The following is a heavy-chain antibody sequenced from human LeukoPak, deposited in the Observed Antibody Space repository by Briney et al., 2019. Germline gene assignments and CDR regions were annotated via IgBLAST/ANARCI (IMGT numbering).Heavy chain of an antibody. D-gene: IGHD3-9*01. CDR3: ARTPRYYDILTGYLRGIFDY. CDR1: GGSFSGYY. CDR2: INHSGST. V-gene: IGHV4-34*01. Sequence: SETLSLTCAVYGGSFSGYYWSWIRQPPGKGLEWIGEINHSGSTNYNPSLKSRATISVDTSKNQFSLKLSSVTAADTAVYYCARTPRYYDILTGYLRGIFDYWGQGTLVTVSS. J-gene: IGHJ4*02.